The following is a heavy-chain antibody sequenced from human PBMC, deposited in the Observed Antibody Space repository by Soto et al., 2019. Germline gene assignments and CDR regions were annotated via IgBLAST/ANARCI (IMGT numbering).Heavy chain of an antibody. CDR3: ARASVSSSTYYFQFDY. J-gene: IGHJ4*02. V-gene: IGHV4-31*03. Sequence: SETLSLTCTVSGGFISSGGYYWAWIRQHPGKGLEWIGYIYYSGSTYYNPYLKSRVTISVDTSKNQFSLKLSSVTAADTAVYYCARASVSSSTYYFQFDYWGQGTLVTVSS. CDR2: IYYSGST. D-gene: IGHD3-22*01. CDR1: GGFISSGGYY.